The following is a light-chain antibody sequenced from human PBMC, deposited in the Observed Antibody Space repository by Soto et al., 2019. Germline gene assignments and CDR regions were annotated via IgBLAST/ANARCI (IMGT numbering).Light chain of an antibody. CDR2: GAS. CDR1: QSVSGSY. J-gene: IGKJ2*01. CDR3: QQRSNSTVT. Sequence: EIVLTQSPGTLSLSPGERATLSCGASQSVSGSYLAWYQQKRGQAPRLVIYGASSRATGILDRFSGSGSGTEFTLTISRLEPEDFAVYYCQQRSNSTVTFGQGTKVDI. V-gene: IGKV3-20*01.